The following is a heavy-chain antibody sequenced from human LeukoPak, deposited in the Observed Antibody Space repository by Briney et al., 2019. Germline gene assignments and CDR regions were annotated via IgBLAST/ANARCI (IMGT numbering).Heavy chain of an antibody. V-gene: IGHV1-8*01. D-gene: IGHD6-13*01. CDR1: GYTFTSYD. Sequence: ASVKVSCKASGYTFTSYDIIWVRQATGQGLEWMGWMNPNSGNTGYAQKFQGRATMTRNTSISTAYMELSSLRSEDTAVYYCARGGYSSSWYPNDYYYYYYMDVWGKGTTVTVAS. CDR2: MNPNSGNT. CDR3: ARGGYSSSWYPNDYYYYYYMDV. J-gene: IGHJ6*03.